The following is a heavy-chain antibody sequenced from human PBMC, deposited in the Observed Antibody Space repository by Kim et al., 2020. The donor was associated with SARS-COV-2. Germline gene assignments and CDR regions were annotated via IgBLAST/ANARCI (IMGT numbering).Heavy chain of an antibody. CDR3: ARGRAAAVPFDP. CDR2: MNPNSGNT. D-gene: IGHD6-13*01. J-gene: IGHJ5*02. Sequence: ASVKVSCKASGYTFTSYDINWVRQATGQGLEWMGWMNPNSGNTGYAQKFQGRVTMTRNTSISTAYMELSSLRSEDTAVYYCARGRAAAVPFDPWGQGTLVTVSS. CDR1: GYTFTSYD. V-gene: IGHV1-8*01.